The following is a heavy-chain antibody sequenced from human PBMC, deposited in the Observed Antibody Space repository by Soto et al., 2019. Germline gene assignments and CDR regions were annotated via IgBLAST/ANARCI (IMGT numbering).Heavy chain of an antibody. J-gene: IGHJ4*02. D-gene: IGHD6-19*01. V-gene: IGHV3-43*01. CDR3: AKEDGSSGWYDY. CDR1: GFTFDDYT. CDR2: ISWDGGST. Sequence: EVQLVESGGVVVQPGGSLRLSCAASGFTFDDYTMHWVRQAPGKGLEWVSLISWDGGSTYYADSVKGRFTISRDNSKNSLYLQMNSLRTEHTALYDCAKEDGSSGWYDYWGQGTLVTVSS.